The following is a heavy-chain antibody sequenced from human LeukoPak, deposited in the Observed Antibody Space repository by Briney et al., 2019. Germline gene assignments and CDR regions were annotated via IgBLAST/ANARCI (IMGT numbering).Heavy chain of an antibody. J-gene: IGHJ4*02. V-gene: IGHV3-53*01. Sequence: GGSLRLSCAASGFTVRDSYMSWVRQAPGKRLEWVSFIYVSGTTFYAASVKGRFTISRDNSKNTVYIQMNSLRAGDTALYYCGRHAYGGSPPVYWGQGTLVTVSS. CDR2: IYVSGTT. CDR1: GFTVRDSY. CDR3: GRHAYGGSPPVY. D-gene: IGHD4-23*01.